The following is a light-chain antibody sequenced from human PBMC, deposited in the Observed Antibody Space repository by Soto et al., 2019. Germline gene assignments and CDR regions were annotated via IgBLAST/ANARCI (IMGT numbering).Light chain of an antibody. CDR1: QSISIW. CDR3: QHWNDYSWT. J-gene: IGKJ1*01. Sequence: DIHMTQSPSTLSASVGDRVTITCRASQSISIWLAWYQQKPGKAPNLLIYKTSSLETGVPSRVSGSGSGTEFTLTISSLQPDDVATYYCQHWNDYSWTFGQGTKVEVK. V-gene: IGKV1-5*03. CDR2: KTS.